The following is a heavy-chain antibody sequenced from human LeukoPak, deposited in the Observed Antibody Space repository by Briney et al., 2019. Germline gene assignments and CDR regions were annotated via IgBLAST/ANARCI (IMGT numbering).Heavy chain of an antibody. D-gene: IGHD3-10*02. Sequence: GGSLRLSCAASGFTFSSYGMHWVRQAPGKGLEWVAVISYDGSNKYYADSVKGRFTISRDNSKNTLFLQMNSLRAEDTAVYYCAKDLSPGSADYVFDYWGQGTLVTVSS. CDR1: GFTFSSYG. J-gene: IGHJ4*02. V-gene: IGHV3-30*18. CDR2: ISYDGSNK. CDR3: AKDLSPGSADYVFDY.